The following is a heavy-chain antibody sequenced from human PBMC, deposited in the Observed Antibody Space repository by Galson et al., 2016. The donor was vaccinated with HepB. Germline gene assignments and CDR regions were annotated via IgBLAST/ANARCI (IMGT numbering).Heavy chain of an antibody. CDR2: MNPKSGDT. J-gene: IGHJ5*02. D-gene: IGHD3-16*01. CDR3: ERVPRGGDRFDH. V-gene: IGHV1-8*01. CDR1: GYTFTSYD. Sequence: SVKVSCKASGYTFTSYDINWVRQATGQGLEWMGWMNPKSGDTGYAQNLQGRVTMTRDTSMSAAYMELSSLTSEDTAVYYCERVPRGGDRFDHWGQGTLVTVSS.